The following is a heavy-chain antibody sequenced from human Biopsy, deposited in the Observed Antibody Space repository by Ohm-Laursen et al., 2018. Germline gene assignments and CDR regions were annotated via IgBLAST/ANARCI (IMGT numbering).Heavy chain of an antibody. V-gene: IGHV4-31*03. CDR3: ARHGVYGDLRMDY. J-gene: IGHJ4*02. D-gene: IGHD4-17*01. CDR2: VSYRGGT. Sequence: TLSLTCTVSGGSITRGGYYWNWIRQHPEKGLEWIGYVSYRGGTYHNPSLESRVFLSLDTSKNQFSLRLTSVTAEDTAVYYCARHGVYGDLRMDYWGQGTLVTVSS. CDR1: GGSITRGGYY.